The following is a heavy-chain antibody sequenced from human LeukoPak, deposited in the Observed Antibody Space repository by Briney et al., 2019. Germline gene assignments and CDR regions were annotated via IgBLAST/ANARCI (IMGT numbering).Heavy chain of an antibody. CDR3: AAHSFDSSGYIY. V-gene: IGHV3-64*01. D-gene: IGHD3-22*01. J-gene: IGHJ4*02. CDR2: ISSNGGST. Sequence: GGSLRLSCAASGFTFSSYAMHWVRQAPGKGLEYVSAISSNGGSTYYANSVKGRFTISRDNSKNTLYLQMGSLRAEDIAVYYCAAHSFDSSGYIYWGQGTLVTVSS. CDR1: GFTFSSYA.